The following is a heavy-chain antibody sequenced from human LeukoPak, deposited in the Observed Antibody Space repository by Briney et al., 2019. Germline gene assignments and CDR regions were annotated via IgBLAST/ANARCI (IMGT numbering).Heavy chain of an antibody. CDR1: GFTFSSYA. Sequence: GGSLRLSCAASGFTFSSYAMSWVRQAPGKGLEWVSAISGSGGGTYYADSVKGRFTISRDNSKNTLYLQMNSLRAEDTAVYYCAKVRAPRQYYFDYWGQGTLVTVSS. CDR2: ISGSGGGT. V-gene: IGHV3-23*01. D-gene: IGHD1-26*01. CDR3: AKVRAPRQYYFDY. J-gene: IGHJ4*02.